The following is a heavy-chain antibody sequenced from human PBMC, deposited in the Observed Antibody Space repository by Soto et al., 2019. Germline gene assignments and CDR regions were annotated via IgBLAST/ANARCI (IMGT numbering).Heavy chain of an antibody. V-gene: IGHV3-23*01. J-gene: IGHJ5*02. CDR1: GFTFSSYA. Sequence: GGSLRLSCAASGFTFSSYAMSWVRQAPGKGLEWVSAISGRGGSTYYADSVKGRFTISRDNSKNTLYLQMNSLRAEDTAVYYCAKDGNPIPYLTGYYRLGWFDPWGQGTLVPV. D-gene: IGHD3-9*01. CDR2: ISGRGGST. CDR3: AKDGNPIPYLTGYYRLGWFDP.